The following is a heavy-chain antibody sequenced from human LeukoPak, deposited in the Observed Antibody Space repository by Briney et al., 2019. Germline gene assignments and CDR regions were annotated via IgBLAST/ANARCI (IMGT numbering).Heavy chain of an antibody. Sequence: GGSLRLSCAASGFTFSSYGMNWVRQAPGKGLEWVSSISSSSSYIYYADSVEGRFTISRDNAKNSLYLQMNSLRAEDTAVYYCARDQLRDFDYWGQGTLVTVSS. CDR3: ARDQLRDFDY. CDR2: ISSSSSYI. J-gene: IGHJ4*02. CDR1: GFTFSSYG. V-gene: IGHV3-21*01. D-gene: IGHD1-26*01.